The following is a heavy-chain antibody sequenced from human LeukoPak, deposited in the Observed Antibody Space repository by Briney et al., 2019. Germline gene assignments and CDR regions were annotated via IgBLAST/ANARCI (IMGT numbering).Heavy chain of an antibody. CDR3: ARVNPGIVVVVAAISSGDWFDP. CDR1: GYTFTSYG. D-gene: IGHD2-15*01. Sequence: RASVKVSCKASGYTFTSYGISWVRQAPGQGLEWMGWISAYNGNTNYAQKLQGRVTMTTDTSTSTAYMELRSLRSDDTAVYYCARVNPGIVVVVAAISSGDWFDPWGQGTLVTVSS. CDR2: ISAYNGNT. J-gene: IGHJ5*02. V-gene: IGHV1-18*01.